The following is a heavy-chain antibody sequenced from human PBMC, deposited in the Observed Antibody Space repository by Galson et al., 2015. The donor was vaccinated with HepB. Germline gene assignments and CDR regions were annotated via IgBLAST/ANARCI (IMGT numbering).Heavy chain of an antibody. Sequence: SLRLSCAASGFTFSSYGMHWVRQAPGKGLEWVAIIWYDGSNEYYADSVKGRFTISRDNSKNTLYLQMNSLRAEDTAVYYCAKRDTISQYFFDYWGQGILVTVSS. CDR2: IWYDGSNE. D-gene: IGHD3-3*02. CDR1: GFTFSSYG. J-gene: IGHJ4*02. CDR3: AKRDTISQYFFDY. V-gene: IGHV3-33*06.